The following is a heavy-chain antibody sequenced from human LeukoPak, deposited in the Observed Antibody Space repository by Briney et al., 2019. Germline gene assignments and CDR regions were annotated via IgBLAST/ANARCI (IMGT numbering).Heavy chain of an antibody. CDR1: GYTFTSYY. J-gene: IGHJ4*02. CDR3: ARESSSWYKAFDY. Sequence: ASVKVSCKASGYTFTSYYMHWVRQAPGQGLEWMGIINPSGGSTSYAQKLQGRVTMTTDTSTSTAYMELRSLRSDDTAVYYCARESSSWYKAFDYWGQGTLVTVSS. V-gene: IGHV1-46*01. D-gene: IGHD6-13*01. CDR2: INPSGGST.